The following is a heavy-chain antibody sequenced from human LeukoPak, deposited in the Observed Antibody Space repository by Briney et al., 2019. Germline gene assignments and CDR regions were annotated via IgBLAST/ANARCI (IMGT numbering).Heavy chain of an antibody. J-gene: IGHJ4*02. Sequence: GRCLRLFCAASGFSFDDNAMHWVRLAPGKGLEWVSGIAWNSGSLGYADSVKCRFTVSRDNAKNSLYLQMNSLRAEDTAFYYCAKDSGYSYGLDYWGQGTLVTVSS. D-gene: IGHD5-18*01. CDR2: IAWNSGSL. CDR3: AKDSGYSYGLDY. V-gene: IGHV3-9*01. CDR1: GFSFDDNA.